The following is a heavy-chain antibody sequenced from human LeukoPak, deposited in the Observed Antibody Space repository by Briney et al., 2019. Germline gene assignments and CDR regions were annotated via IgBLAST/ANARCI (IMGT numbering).Heavy chain of an antibody. CDR2: IYYSGST. D-gene: IGHD3-10*01. CDR1: GGSISSYY. Sequence: PSETLSLTCTVPGGSISSYYWSWIRQPPGKGLEWIGYIYYSGSTNYNPSLKSRVTISVDTSKNQFSLKLSSVTAADTAVYYCAMVRGPYRWFDPWGQGTLVTVSS. V-gene: IGHV4-59*01. CDR3: AMVRGPYRWFDP. J-gene: IGHJ5*02.